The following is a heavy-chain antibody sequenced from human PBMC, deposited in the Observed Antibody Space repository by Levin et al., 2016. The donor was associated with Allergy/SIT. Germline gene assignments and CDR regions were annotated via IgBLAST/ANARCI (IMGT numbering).Heavy chain of an antibody. Sequence: SVKVSCKASGFTFTSSAVQWVRQARGQRLEWIGWIVVGSGNTNYAQKFQERVTITRDMSTSTAYMELSSLRSEDTAVYYCAAAGSITMIEGAFDIWGQGTMVTVSS. V-gene: IGHV1-58*01. CDR3: AAAGSITMIEGAFDI. D-gene: IGHD3-22*01. CDR1: GFTFTSSA. J-gene: IGHJ3*02. CDR2: IVVGSGNT.